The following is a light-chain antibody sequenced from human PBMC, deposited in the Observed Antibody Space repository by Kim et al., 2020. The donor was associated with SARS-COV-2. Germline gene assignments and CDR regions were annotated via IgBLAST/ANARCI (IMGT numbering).Light chain of an antibody. CDR2: QDN. V-gene: IGLV3-1*01. Sequence: SVSPGQTATITCSGDRLGDKYASWYQQKPGQSPVLVIYQDNKRPSGIPERFTGSNSGSTATLTISETQAMDESDIYCQAWDNNTVVFGGGTQLTVL. CDR1: RLGDKY. CDR3: QAWDNNTVV. J-gene: IGLJ2*01.